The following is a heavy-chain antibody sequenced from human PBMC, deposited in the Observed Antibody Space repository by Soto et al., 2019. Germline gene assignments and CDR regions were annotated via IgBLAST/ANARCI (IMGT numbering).Heavy chain of an antibody. Sequence: VGSLRLSCAASGFTFSIYGMHWVRHAPGKGLEWVSGISVSDAFIYYADSVRGRFSISRDASENILYLQMNSLRVDDTALYYCTRETVAGITGLDYWGPGTLVTVSS. D-gene: IGHD1-20*01. CDR3: TRETVAGITGLDY. CDR2: ISVSDAFI. CDR1: GFTFSIYG. V-gene: IGHV3-23*01. J-gene: IGHJ4*02.